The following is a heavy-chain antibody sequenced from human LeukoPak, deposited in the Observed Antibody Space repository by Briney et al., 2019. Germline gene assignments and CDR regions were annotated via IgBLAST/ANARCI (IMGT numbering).Heavy chain of an antibody. CDR3: ARGPDIVVVPAGPPGAFDI. CDR1: GFTFSYYA. V-gene: IGHV3-30-3*01. Sequence: GGSLRLSCAASGFTFSYYALHWVRQAPGKGLEWVAVMSYDGSNQYYADSVKGRFTISRDNSKNTLYLQMNSLRAEDTAVYYCARGPDIVVVPAGPPGAFDIWGQGTMVTVSS. D-gene: IGHD2-2*01. J-gene: IGHJ3*02. CDR2: MSYDGSNQ.